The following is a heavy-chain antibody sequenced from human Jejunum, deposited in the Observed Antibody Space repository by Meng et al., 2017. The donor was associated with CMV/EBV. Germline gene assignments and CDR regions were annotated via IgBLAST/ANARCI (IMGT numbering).Heavy chain of an antibody. CDR1: GYTFTDYF. CDR2: IKPKNGAT. D-gene: IGHD3-10*01. CDR3: ARGGDRGEEDY. V-gene: IGHV1-2*06. Sequence: KASGYTFTDYFVHWVRQAPGQGLEWMGRIKPKNGATNYEQKYQGRVTLTRDTSISTAYMELTSLKSDDTAMYYCARGGDRGEEDYWGQGTLVTVSS. J-gene: IGHJ4*02.